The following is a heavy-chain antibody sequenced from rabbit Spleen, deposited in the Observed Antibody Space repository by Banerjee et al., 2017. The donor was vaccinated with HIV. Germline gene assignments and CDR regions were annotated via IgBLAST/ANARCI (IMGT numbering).Heavy chain of an antibody. CDR2: IDTGFGGTT. CDR3: ARDTGTSFSSYGMDL. D-gene: IGHD8-1*01. Sequence: QEQLEESGGGLVKPGGTLTLACTADGFSFSSIYYMCWVRQAPGKGLEWIACIDTGFGGTTYYASWAKGRFTISKTSSTTVTLQMTSLTAADTATYFCARDTGTSFSSYGMDLWGPGTLVTVS. J-gene: IGHJ6*01. CDR1: GFSFSSIYY. V-gene: IGHV1S45*01.